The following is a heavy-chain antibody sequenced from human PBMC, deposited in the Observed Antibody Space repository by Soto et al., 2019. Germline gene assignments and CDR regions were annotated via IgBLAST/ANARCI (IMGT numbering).Heavy chain of an antibody. J-gene: IGHJ3*02. CDR2: IKSKTDGGTT. CDR3: TTEWDDFWSGSPINSFDI. D-gene: IGHD3-3*01. V-gene: IGHV3-15*07. CDR1: GFTFSNAW. Sequence: GSLRLSCAASGFTFSNAWMNWVRQAPGKGLEWVGRIKSKTDGGTTDYAAPVKGRFTISRDDSKNTLYLQMNSLKTEDTAVYYCTTEWDDFWSGSPINSFDILGQGTMVNFSS.